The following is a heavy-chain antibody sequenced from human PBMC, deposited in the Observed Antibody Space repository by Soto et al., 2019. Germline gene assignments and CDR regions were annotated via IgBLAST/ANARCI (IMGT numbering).Heavy chain of an antibody. CDR2: IYHSGST. V-gene: IGHV4-4*02. CDR1: GGSVSSSNW. J-gene: IGHJ6*02. CDR3: ARDEHYFDKSGLVPYYYGMDV. D-gene: IGHD3-22*01. Sequence: SETLSLTCIVSGGSVSSSNWWSWVRQPPGKGLEWIGEIYHSGSTTYNPSLKSRATISVDKSENQFSLRLKSVTAADTAVYYCARDEHYFDKSGLVPYYYGMDVWGQGTTVTVSS.